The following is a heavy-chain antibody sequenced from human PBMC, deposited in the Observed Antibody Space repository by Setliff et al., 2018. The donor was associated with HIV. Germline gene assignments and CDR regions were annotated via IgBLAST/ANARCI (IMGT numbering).Heavy chain of an antibody. CDR1: GGTFSSYG. CDR2: IIPIFSTA. D-gene: IGHD3-3*01. Sequence: ASVKVSCKASGGTFSSYGISWVRQAPGQGLEWMGRIIPIFSTANYAQKFQGRVTITADKSTSTAYLEVSSLRSEDTAVYYCARDPGEGGGGFLEWTIGYYYYMDFWGHGNLVTVSS. J-gene: IGHJ6*03. V-gene: IGHV1-69*06. CDR3: ARDPGEGGGGFLEWTIGYYYYMDF.